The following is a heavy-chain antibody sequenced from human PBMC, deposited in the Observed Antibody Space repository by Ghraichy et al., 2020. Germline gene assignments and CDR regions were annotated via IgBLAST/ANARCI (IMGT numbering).Heavy chain of an antibody. D-gene: IGHD4-23*01. CDR3: ARGITTVVPFDY. CDR2: VYYSGNS. CDR1: GGSTDAYY. Sequence: SETLSLTCTVSGGSTDAYYWSWIRQPPGKGLEWIGFVYYSGNSNYNPSLKGRVTMSLDTSKNQFSLKLTSVTAADTAVYYCARGITTVVPFDYWGQGILVAVSS. V-gene: IGHV4-59*01. J-gene: IGHJ4*02.